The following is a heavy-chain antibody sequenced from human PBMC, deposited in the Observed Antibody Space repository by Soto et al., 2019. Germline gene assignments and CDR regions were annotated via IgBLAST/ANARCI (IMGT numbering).Heavy chain of an antibody. D-gene: IGHD3-10*01. V-gene: IGHV4-59*01. CDR3: ARGGFFDY. J-gene: IGHJ4*02. CDR2: IYYSGST. CDR1: GGSISSYY. Sequence: SETLSLTCTVSGGSISSYYWSWIRQPPGKGLEWIGYIYYSGSTNYNPSLKSRVTISVDTSKNQFSLKLSSVTAADTAVYYCARGGFFDYWGQGTLVTVSS.